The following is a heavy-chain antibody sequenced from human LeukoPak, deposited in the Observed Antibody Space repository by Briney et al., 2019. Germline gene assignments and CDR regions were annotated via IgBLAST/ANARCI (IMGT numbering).Heavy chain of an antibody. D-gene: IGHD3-9*01. CDR2: IRYDGRNK. CDR1: GFTLNNYG. CDR3: AKGPKRYNILTGYFVIETAFDI. Sequence: GGSLRLSCAASGFTLNNYGMHWVRQAPGKGLEWVAFIRYDGRNKYYADSVKGRFTISRDNSKNTLYLQMNSLRAEDTAVYYCAKGPKRYNILTGYFVIETAFDIWGQGTMVTVSS. J-gene: IGHJ3*02. V-gene: IGHV3-30*02.